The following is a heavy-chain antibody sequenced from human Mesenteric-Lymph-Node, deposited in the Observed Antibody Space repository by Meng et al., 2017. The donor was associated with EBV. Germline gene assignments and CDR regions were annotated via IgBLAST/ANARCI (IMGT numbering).Heavy chain of an antibody. V-gene: IGHV3-53*01. Sequence: EVERLESGGVVVNPGGSLIISCAASGVIVSSNEMSWGRQAPGKGLEWVSVVYGGTTAYYADSVRGRFIISTDSSKNTLYLQMNSLRADDTAVYFCRVWLSGLDSDYWGQGTLVTVSS. D-gene: IGHD3-22*01. CDR3: RVWLSGLDSDY. J-gene: IGHJ4*02. CDR1: GVIVSSNE. CDR2: VYGGTTA.